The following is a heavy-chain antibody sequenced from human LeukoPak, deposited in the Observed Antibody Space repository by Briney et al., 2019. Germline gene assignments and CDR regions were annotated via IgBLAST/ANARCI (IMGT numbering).Heavy chain of an antibody. CDR1: GFTFSNYA. V-gene: IGHV3-23*01. CDR2: LPGSGDST. Sequence: GGSLRLSCAASGFTFSNYAMNWVRQPPGKGLEWVSSLPGSGDSTYYADSVKGRFTISRDNSKNTLYLQMNSLRAEDTAVYYCARDEYYDSSGYPDYWGQGTLVTVSS. CDR3: ARDEYYDSSGYPDY. D-gene: IGHD3-22*01. J-gene: IGHJ4*02.